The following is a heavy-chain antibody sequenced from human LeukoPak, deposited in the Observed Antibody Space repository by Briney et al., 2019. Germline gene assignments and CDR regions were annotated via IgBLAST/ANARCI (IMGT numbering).Heavy chain of an antibody. Sequence: SQTPSLTCAASGGSISSGGYSWSWIRQPPGKGLEWIGYIYYSGSTNYNPSLKSRVTISVDTSKNQFSLKLSSVTAADTAVYYCARSEIFGVVIIPNGMDVWGQGTTVTVSS. J-gene: IGHJ6*02. V-gene: IGHV4-61*08. CDR2: IYYSGST. D-gene: IGHD3-3*01. CDR1: GGSISSGGYS. CDR3: ARSEIFGVVIIPNGMDV.